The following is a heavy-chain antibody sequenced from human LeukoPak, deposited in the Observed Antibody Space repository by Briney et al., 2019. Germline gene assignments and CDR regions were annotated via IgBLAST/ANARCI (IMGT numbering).Heavy chain of an antibody. V-gene: IGHV1-69*13. D-gene: IGHD5-24*01. CDR3: ASEAERWLQSYDAFDI. CDR1: GGTFSSYA. CDR2: IIPIFGTA. Sequence: SVKVSCKASGGTFSSYAISWVRQAPGQGLEWMGGIIPIFGTANYAQKFQGRVTITADESTSTAYMELSSLRSGDTAAYYCASEAERWLQSYDAFDIWGQGTMVTVSS. J-gene: IGHJ3*02.